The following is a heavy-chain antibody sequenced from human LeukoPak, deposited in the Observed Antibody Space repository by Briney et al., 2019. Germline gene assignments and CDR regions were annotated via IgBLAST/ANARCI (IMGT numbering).Heavy chain of an antibody. CDR3: ARGASGYCSSTSCYGWFDP. J-gene: IGHJ5*02. Sequence: PSETLSLTCAVYGGSFSGYYWSWIRQSPGKGLEWIGEINHSGSTNYNPSLKSRVTISVDTSKNQFSLKLSSVTAADTAVYYCARGASGYCSSTSCYGWFDPWGQGTLVTVSS. V-gene: IGHV4-34*01. D-gene: IGHD2-2*01. CDR1: GGSFSGYY. CDR2: INHSGST.